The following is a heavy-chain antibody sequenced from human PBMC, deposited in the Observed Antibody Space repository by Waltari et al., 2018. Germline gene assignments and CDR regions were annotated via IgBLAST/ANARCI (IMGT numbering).Heavy chain of an antibody. CDR1: GYTFTSYG. J-gene: IGHJ6*02. D-gene: IGHD3-3*01. CDR3: ARDKRITIFGVVIDYYYGMDV. V-gene: IGHV1-18*01. CDR2: ISAYNGNT. Sequence: QVQLVQSGAEVKKPGASVKVSCKASGYTFTSYGISWVRQAPGQGLEWMGWISAYNGNTNYAQKLQGRVTMTTDTSTSTAYMELRSLRSDDTAVYYCARDKRITIFGVVIDYYYGMDVWGQGTTVIVSS.